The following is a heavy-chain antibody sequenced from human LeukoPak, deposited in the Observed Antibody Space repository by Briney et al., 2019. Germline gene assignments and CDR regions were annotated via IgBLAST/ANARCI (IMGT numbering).Heavy chain of an antibody. J-gene: IGHJ4*02. CDR3: ARSVVVGGGIDYFDC. Sequence: SQTLSLTCTVSGGSISSGGYYWSWIRQHPGKGLEWIGYIYYSGSTYYNPSLKSRVTISVDTSKNQFSLKLSSVTAADTAVYYCARSVVVGGGIDYFDCWGQGTLVTVSS. D-gene: IGHD3-22*01. CDR2: IYYSGST. V-gene: IGHV4-31*03. CDR1: GGSISSGGYY.